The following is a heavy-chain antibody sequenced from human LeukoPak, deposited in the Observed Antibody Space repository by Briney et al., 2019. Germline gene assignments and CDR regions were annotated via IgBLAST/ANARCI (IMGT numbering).Heavy chain of an antibody. J-gene: IGHJ2*01. CDR2: INHSGST. CDR3: ARDPDIVVVPAAIQGGGAGWYFDL. D-gene: IGHD2-2*02. V-gene: IGHV4-34*01. CDR1: GGSFSGYY. Sequence: SETLSLTCAVYGGSFSGYYWSWIRQPPGKGLEWIGEINHSGSTNYNPSLKSRVTISVDTSKNQFSLKLSSVTAADTAVYYCARDPDIVVVPAAIQGGGAGWYFDLWGRGTLVTVSS.